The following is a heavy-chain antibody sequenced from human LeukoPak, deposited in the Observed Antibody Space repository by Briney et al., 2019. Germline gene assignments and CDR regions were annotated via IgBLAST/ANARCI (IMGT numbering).Heavy chain of an antibody. V-gene: IGHV3-23*01. CDR3: AKHMVRGVISYYYGMDV. CDR1: GFTFSSYA. D-gene: IGHD3-10*01. J-gene: IGHJ6*02. Sequence: GGSLGLSCAASGFTFSSYAMHWVRQAPGKGLEWVSAISGSGGSTYYADSVKGRFTISRDNSKNTLYLQMNSLRAEDTAVYYCAKHMVRGVISYYYGMDVWGQGTTVTVSS. CDR2: ISGSGGST.